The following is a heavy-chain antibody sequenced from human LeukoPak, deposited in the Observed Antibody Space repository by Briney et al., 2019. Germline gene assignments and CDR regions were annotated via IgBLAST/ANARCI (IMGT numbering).Heavy chain of an antibody. V-gene: IGHV4-59*01. CDR1: GGSISSYY. CDR2: IYHSGST. CDR3: AREVTNWNYGMDV. Sequence: PSETLSLTCTVSGGSISSYYWSWIRQPPGKGLEWIGYIYHSGSTYYNPSLKSRVTISVDRSKNQFSLKLSSVTAADTAVYYCAREVTNWNYGMDVWGQGTTVTVSS. D-gene: IGHD1-1*01. J-gene: IGHJ6*02.